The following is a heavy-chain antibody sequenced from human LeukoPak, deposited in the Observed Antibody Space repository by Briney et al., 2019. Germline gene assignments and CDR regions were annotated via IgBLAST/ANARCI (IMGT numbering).Heavy chain of an antibody. D-gene: IGHD1-1*01. CDR2: ISSSSSYI. J-gene: IGHJ4*02. CDR3: ALIGGLEPNPALDY. Sequence: GGSLRLSCAASGFTFSSYSMNWVRQAPGKGLVWVSSISSSSSYIYYADSVKGRFTISRDNAKNSLYLQMNSLRAEDTAVYYCALIGGLEPNPALDYWGQGTLVTVSS. V-gene: IGHV3-21*01. CDR1: GFTFSSYS.